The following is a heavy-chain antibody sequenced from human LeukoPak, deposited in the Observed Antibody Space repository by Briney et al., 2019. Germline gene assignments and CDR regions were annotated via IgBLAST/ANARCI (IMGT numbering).Heavy chain of an antibody. CDR1: GGSFSGYY. V-gene: IGHV4-34*01. CDR3: ARLTPTDMIVVVNDY. J-gene: IGHJ4*02. D-gene: IGHD3-22*01. Sequence: PSETLSLTCAVYGGSFSGYYWSWIRQPPGKGLEWIGEINHSGSTNYNPSLKSRVTISVDTSKNQFSLKLSSVTAADTAVYYCARLTPTDMIVVVNDYWGQGTLVTVSS. CDR2: INHSGST.